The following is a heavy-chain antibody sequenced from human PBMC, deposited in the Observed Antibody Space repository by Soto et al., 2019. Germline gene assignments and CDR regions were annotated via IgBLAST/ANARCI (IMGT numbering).Heavy chain of an antibody. Sequence: QVQLVQSGAEVKKPGASVKVSCKASGYTFTNYDINWVRQATGQGLEWMGWMNPNSGNTGYAQKFQGRVTMTRNTSISTAYMELSSLRSEDTAVYYCSSRGSVTTGHYYYGMDVWGQGTTVTVSS. D-gene: IGHD4-17*01. CDR1: GYTFTNYD. CDR2: MNPNSGNT. J-gene: IGHJ6*02. V-gene: IGHV1-8*01. CDR3: SSRGSVTTGHYYYGMDV.